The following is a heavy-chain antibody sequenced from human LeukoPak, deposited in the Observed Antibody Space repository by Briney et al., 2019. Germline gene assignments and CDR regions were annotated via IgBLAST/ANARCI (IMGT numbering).Heavy chain of an antibody. J-gene: IGHJ5*02. Sequence: PSETLSLTCTVSGGSISSSSYYWGWIRQPPGKGLEWIGSIYYSGSTYYNPSLKSRVTISVDTSKNQFSLKLSSVTAADTAVYYCARYYGGNDHWGQGTLVTVSS. CDR1: GGSISSSSYY. D-gene: IGHD4-23*01. V-gene: IGHV4-39*07. CDR2: IYYSGST. CDR3: ARYYGGNDH.